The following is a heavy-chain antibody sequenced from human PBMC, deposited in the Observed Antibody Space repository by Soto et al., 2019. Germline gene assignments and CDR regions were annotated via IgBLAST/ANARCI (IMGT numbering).Heavy chain of an antibody. CDR2: IVVGSGNT. V-gene: IGHV1-58*01. J-gene: IGHJ3*02. CDR3: ASPARNYDFWSGYSFDI. CDR1: GFTFTSSA. D-gene: IGHD3-3*01. Sequence: SVKVSCKASGFTFTSSAVQWVRQARGQRLEWIGWIVVGSGNTGYAQKFQGRVTMTRNTSISTAYMELSSLRSEDTAVYYCASPARNYDFWSGYSFDIWGQGTMVTVSS.